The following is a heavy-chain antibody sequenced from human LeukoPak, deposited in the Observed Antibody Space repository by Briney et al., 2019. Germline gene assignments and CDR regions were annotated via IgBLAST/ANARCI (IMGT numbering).Heavy chain of an antibody. CDR2: IYYSGST. CDR1: GFTFSSYA. J-gene: IGHJ5*02. V-gene: IGHV4-39*07. D-gene: IGHD4-17*01. Sequence: GSLRLSCAASGFTFSSYAMSWVRQAPGKGLEWIGSIYYSGSTYYNPSLKSRVAISVDTSKNQFSLKLSSVTAADTAVYYCARDRTDYGDYGNWFDPWGQGTLVTVSS. CDR3: ARDRTDYGDYGNWFDP.